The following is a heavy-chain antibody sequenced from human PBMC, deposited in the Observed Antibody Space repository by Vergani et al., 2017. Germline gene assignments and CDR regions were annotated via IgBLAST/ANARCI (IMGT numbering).Heavy chain of an antibody. V-gene: IGHV4-59*01. CDR1: GGSISSYY. J-gene: IGHJ4*02. CDR2: IYYSGST. Sequence: QVQLQESGPGLVKPSETLSLTCTVSGGSISSYYWSWIRQPPGKGLEWIGYIYYSGSTNYNPSLKSRVTISVDTSKNQFSLKLSSVTAADTAVYYCARYGGYVSYWGQGTLVTVSS. D-gene: IGHD1-26*01. CDR3: ARYGGYVSY.